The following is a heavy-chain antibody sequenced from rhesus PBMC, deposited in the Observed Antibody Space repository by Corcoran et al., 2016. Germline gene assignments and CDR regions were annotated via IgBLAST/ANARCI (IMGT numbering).Heavy chain of an antibody. CDR3: ERGRGERFTIRY. CDR1: GGSISGYY. Sequence: QVQLEESGPGLVKTSETLSLTCAVSGGSISGYYWNWIRQPPGRGLEWIGYIGGCSGSTDNNPSIKRRVTMSTDTSKNQLARRLSSVTAADTAVYYCERGRGERFTIRYWGQGVLVTVSS. V-gene: IGHV4S5*01. CDR2: IGGCSGST. D-gene: IGHD3-16*01. J-gene: IGHJ4*01.